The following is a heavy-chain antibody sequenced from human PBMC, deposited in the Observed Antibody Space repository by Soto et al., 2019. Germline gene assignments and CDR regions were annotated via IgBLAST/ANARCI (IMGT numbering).Heavy chain of an antibody. D-gene: IGHD3-22*01. V-gene: IGHV4-39*01. CDR3: AKHAEKGGYFHWFDP. CDR1: GDSISRSSYY. CDR2: MYCSGNT. J-gene: IGHJ5*02. Sequence: SETLSLTCIVSGDSISRSSYYWGWIRQPPGKGLEWIGSMYCSGNTYYNPSLKSRVTISVDTSKSQLSLKLSSVTAADTAVYYCAKHAEKGGYFHWFDPWGQGTLVTVSS.